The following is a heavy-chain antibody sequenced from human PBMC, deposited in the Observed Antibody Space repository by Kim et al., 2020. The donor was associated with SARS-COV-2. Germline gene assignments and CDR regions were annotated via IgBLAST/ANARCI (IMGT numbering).Heavy chain of an antibody. CDR2: IYYSGST. CDR1: GGSISSYY. V-gene: IGHV4-59*01. J-gene: IGHJ4*02. D-gene: IGHD6-13*01. CDR3: ARVRSIGQQLVYWIGDFDY. Sequence: SETLSLTCTVSGGSISSYYWSWIRQPPGKGLEWIGYIYYSGSTNYNPSLKSRVTISVDTSKNQFSLKLSSVTAADTAVYYCARVRSIGQQLVYWIGDFDYWGQGPLVTVSS.